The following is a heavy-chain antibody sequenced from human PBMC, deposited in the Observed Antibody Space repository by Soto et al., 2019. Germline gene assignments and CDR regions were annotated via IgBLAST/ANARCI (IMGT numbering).Heavy chain of an antibody. D-gene: IGHD6-13*01. CDR3: ARDRYSSSWSYNWFDP. J-gene: IGHJ5*02. V-gene: IGHV3-30-3*01. Sequence: QVQLVESGGGVVQPGRSLRLSCAASGFTFSSYAMHWVRQAPGKGLEWVAVISYDGSNKYYADSVKGRFTISRDNSKNTLYLQMNSLRAEDTAVYYCARDRYSSSWSYNWFDPWGQGTLVTVSS. CDR1: GFTFSSYA. CDR2: ISYDGSNK.